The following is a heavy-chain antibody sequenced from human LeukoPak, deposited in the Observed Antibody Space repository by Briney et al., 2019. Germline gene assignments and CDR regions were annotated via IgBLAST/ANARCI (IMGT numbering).Heavy chain of an antibody. J-gene: IGHJ4*02. CDR3: ARGREQTGVAGHYSFDY. CDR2: IYYSGST. Sequence: SETLSLTCTVSGGSISSHYWSWLRQPPGKGLEWIGYIYYSGSTNYNPSLESRVTFSLDTSNNQFSLDVTSVTAADTAVYFCARGREQTGVAGHYSFDYWGQGILVSVSS. V-gene: IGHV4-59*11. CDR1: GGSISSHY. D-gene: IGHD1-26*01.